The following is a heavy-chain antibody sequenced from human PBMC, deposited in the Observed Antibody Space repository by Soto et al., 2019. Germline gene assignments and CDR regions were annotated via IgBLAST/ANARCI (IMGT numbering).Heavy chain of an antibody. CDR3: ATRDTGRVY. CDR1: GVSISSHDW. Sequence: QVQLQESGPGLVKPSGTLSLTCAVSGVSISSHDWWTWVRQPPGKGLEWIGESHQSGKTNYNSSLESRVAMSLDKSKNEPSLQLSSVTVADTVVYYCATRDTGRVYRGQGILVTVSS. D-gene: IGHD5-18*01. CDR2: SHQSGKT. V-gene: IGHV4-4*02. J-gene: IGHJ4*02.